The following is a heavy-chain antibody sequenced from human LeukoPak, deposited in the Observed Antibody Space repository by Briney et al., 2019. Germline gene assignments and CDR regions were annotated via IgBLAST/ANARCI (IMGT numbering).Heavy chain of an antibody. CDR2: IYDSGST. CDR1: GGTISRYY. V-gene: IGHV4-59*01. Sequence: SETLSLTCTVSGGTISRYYWSWIRQPPGKGLEWIGYIYDSGSTNYNPSLKSRVTVSVDTSKNQFSLNLSSVTAADTAGYYCARGPTRNYFDYWGQGTLVTVSS. CDR3: ARGPTRNYFDY. J-gene: IGHJ4*02.